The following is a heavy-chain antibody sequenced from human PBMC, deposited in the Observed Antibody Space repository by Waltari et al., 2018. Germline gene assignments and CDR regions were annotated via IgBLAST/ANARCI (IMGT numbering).Heavy chain of an antibody. D-gene: IGHD4-17*01. J-gene: IGHJ3*02. V-gene: IGHV3-74*01. CDR1: GFAISSHW. CDR2: MSTDGLIT. CDR3: VRSRDDAVNAFDI. Sequence: EVQLVESGGGLVKPGGSLRLSCAASGFAISSHWMHWVRQAPGKGLVWVERMSTDGLITNYADSVKGRFTISRDNAKNTLYLQMNSLRAEDTATFYCVRSRDDAVNAFDIWGQGTMVTVSS.